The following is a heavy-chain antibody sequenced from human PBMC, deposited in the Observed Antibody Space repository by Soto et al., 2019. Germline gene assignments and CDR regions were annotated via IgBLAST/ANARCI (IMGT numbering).Heavy chain of an antibody. CDR1: GGSISSSSYY. J-gene: IGHJ6*02. CDR2: IYYSGST. CDR3: ARLATTVTTFGDYYGMDV. D-gene: IGHD4-17*01. Sequence: QLQLQESGPGLVKPSETLSLTCTVSGGSISSSSYYWGWIRQPPGKGLEWIGSIYYSGSTYYNPSPKRPLTISVDTSNNQFSLKLSSVTAADTAVYYCARLATTVTTFGDYYGMDVWGQGTTVTVSS. V-gene: IGHV4-39*01.